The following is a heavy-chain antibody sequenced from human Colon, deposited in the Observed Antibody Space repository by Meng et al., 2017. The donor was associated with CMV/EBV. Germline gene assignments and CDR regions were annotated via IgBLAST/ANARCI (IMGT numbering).Heavy chain of an antibody. V-gene: IGHV3-66*01. CDR3: ARAGRRNFPHIFDS. J-gene: IGHJ4*02. CDR2: IYDDDST. D-gene: IGHD3-10*01. CDR1: GFTVSTSY. Sequence: VQLSGSGGRLVQTGVSLRLSCAASGFTVSTSYMSWVRQAPGKGLEWVSIIYDDDSTYYADSVYDRFTISRDISKNTVYLQVNSLRAEDTAVYYCARAGRRNFPHIFDSWGQGTLVTVSS.